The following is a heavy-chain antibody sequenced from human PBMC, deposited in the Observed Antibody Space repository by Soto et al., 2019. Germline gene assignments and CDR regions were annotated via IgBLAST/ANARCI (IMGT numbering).Heavy chain of an antibody. D-gene: IGHD3-10*01. J-gene: IGHJ4*02. CDR2: IYYSGST. CDR3: ARTSIDYYGSGSKAGDYFDY. CDR1: GGSISSSSYY. V-gene: IGHV4-39*01. Sequence: SETLSLTCTVSGGSISSSSYYWGWIRQPPGKGLEWIGSIYYSGSTYYNPSLKSRVTISVDTSKNQFSLKLSSVTAADTAVYYCARTSIDYYGSGSKAGDYFDYWGQGTLVTVSS.